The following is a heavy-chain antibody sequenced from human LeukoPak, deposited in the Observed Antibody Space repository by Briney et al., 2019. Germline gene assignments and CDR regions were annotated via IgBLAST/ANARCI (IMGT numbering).Heavy chain of an antibody. J-gene: IGHJ4*02. CDR2: IYYSGST. CDR3: ARSYSNYDFWSGYYDPFDY. V-gene: IGHV4-39*01. D-gene: IGHD3-3*01. Sequence: SETLSLTCTVSGGSISSSSYYWGWIRLPPGKGLEWIGSIYYSGSTYYNPSLKSRVTISVDTSKNQFSLKLSSVTAADTAVYYCARSYSNYDFWSGYYDPFDYWGQGTLVTVSS. CDR1: GGSISSSSYY.